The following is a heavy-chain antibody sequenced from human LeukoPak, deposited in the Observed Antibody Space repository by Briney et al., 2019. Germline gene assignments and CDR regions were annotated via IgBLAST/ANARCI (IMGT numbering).Heavy chain of an antibody. Sequence: SETLSLTCTVSGGSISSYYWSWIRQPPGKGLEWIGYIYYSGSTNFNPSLKSRVTISVDTSKNQFSLKLSSVTAADTAVYYCAGQWASCFDYWGQGTLVTVSS. CDR2: IYYSGST. D-gene: IGHD1-26*01. V-gene: IGHV4-59*01. J-gene: IGHJ4*02. CDR1: GGSISSYY. CDR3: AGQWASCFDY.